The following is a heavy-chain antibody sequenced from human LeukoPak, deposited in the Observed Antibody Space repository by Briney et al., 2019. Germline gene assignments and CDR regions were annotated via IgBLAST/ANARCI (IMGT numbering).Heavy chain of an antibody. CDR3: GRAGPYSGAWHYVDY. V-gene: IGHV4-59*01. CDR1: GGSISRYY. J-gene: IGHJ4*02. Sequence: SETLSLTCTVSGGSISRYYWSWIRQPPGKGLVWMGYIYDSGSTNYNPSLKRRVIISVNTSKKQFSQKLGSVTAAAAAVYYGGRAGPYSGAWHYVDYWGQGTLVTVSS. CDR2: IYDSGST. D-gene: IGHD2-21*01.